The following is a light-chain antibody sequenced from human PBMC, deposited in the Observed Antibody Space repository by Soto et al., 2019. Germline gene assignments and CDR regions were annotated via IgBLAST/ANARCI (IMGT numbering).Light chain of an antibody. V-gene: IGLV2-23*01. CDR2: EGS. CDR3: CSYAGSPYV. CDR1: SSDVGSYNL. J-gene: IGLJ1*01. Sequence: QSALTQPASVSGSPGQSITISCTGTSSDVGSYNLVSWHQQHPGKAPKLMIYEGSKRPSGVSNRFSGSKSGNTASLTISGLQAEDEADYYCCSYAGSPYVFGTGTKVTVL.